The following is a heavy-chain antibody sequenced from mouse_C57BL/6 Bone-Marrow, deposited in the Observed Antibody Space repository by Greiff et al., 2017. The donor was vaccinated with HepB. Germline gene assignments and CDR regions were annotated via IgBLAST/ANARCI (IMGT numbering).Heavy chain of an antibody. CDR2: FHPYNDDT. CDR3: ARRGFYYYGSSYSWYFDV. D-gene: IGHD1-1*01. V-gene: IGHV1-47*01. J-gene: IGHJ1*03. CDR1: GYTFTTYP. Sequence: VKLVESGAELVKPGASVKMSCKASGYTFTTYPIEWMKQNHGKSLEWIGNFHPYNDDTKYNEKFKGKATLTVEKSSSTVYLELSRLTSDDSAVYYCARRGFYYYGSSYSWYFDVWGTGTTVTVSS.